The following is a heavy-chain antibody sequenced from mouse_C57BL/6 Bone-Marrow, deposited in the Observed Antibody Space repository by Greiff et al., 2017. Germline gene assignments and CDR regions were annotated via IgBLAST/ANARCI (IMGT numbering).Heavy chain of an antibody. D-gene: IGHD2-3*01. J-gene: IGHJ3*01. V-gene: IGHV1-81*01. CDR2: IYPRSGNT. Sequence: VQLVESGAELARPGASVKLSCKASGYTFTSYGISWVKQRTGQGLEWIGEIYPRSGNTYYNEKFKGKATLTADKSSSTAYMELRSLTSEDSAVYFCARGLLPFAYWGQGTLVTVSA. CDR3: ARGLLPFAY. CDR1: GYTFTSYG.